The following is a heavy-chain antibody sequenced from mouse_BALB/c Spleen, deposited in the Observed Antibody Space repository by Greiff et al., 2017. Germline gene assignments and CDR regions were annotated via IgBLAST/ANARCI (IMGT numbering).Heavy chain of an antibody. Sequence: DVKLQESGPGLVKPSQSLSLTCTVTGYSITSDYAWNWIRQFPGNKLEWMGYISYSGSTSYNPSLKSRISITRDTSKNQFFLQLNSVTTEDTATYYCATLLRLREYFDVWGAGTTVTVSS. V-gene: IGHV3-2*02. CDR1: GYSITSDYA. CDR2: ISYSGST. J-gene: IGHJ1*01. CDR3: ATLLRLREYFDV. D-gene: IGHD1-2*01.